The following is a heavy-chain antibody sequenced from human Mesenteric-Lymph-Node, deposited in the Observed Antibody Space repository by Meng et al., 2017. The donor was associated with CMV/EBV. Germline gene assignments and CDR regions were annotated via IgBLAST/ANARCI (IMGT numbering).Heavy chain of an antibody. CDR3: AATDRYSSSWYWKGAPFDS. Sequence: SFKGYYGSWIRQPPGKGLEWIGDINHNGNSIYNPSLKSRVSILPDTSKNHFSLRLNSVTAADTAVYYCAATDRYSSSWYWKGAPFDSWGQGTLVTVSS. J-gene: IGHJ4*02. CDR2: INHNGNS. CDR1: SFKGYY. D-gene: IGHD6-13*01. V-gene: IGHV4-34*01.